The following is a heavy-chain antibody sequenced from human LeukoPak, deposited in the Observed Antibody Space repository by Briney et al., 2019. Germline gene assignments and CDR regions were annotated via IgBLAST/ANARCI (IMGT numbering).Heavy chain of an antibody. V-gene: IGHV4-59*01. CDR1: GGSISSYY. D-gene: IGHD3-22*01. Sequence: PSETLSLTCTVSGGSISSYYWSWIRQPPGKGLEWIGYIYYSGSTNYNPSLKSRVIISVDTSKNQFSLKLSSVTAADTAVYYCARDYYDSSGYFNWFDPWGQGTLVTVSS. CDR3: ARDYYDSSGYFNWFDP. CDR2: IYYSGST. J-gene: IGHJ5*02.